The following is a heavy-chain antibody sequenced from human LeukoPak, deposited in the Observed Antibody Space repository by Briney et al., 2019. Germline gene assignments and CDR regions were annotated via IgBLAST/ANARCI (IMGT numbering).Heavy chain of an antibody. CDR3: ARDSMIVVAPLYYFDY. CDR2: ISGSSSYI. Sequence: GGSLRLSCAASGFTFSSYSMNWVRQAPGKGLEWVSYISGSSSYIYYADSVKGRFTISRDNAKNSLYLQMNSLRAEDTAVYYCARDSMIVVAPLYYFDYWGQGTLVTVSS. D-gene: IGHD3-22*01. CDR1: GFTFSSYS. V-gene: IGHV3-21*05. J-gene: IGHJ4*02.